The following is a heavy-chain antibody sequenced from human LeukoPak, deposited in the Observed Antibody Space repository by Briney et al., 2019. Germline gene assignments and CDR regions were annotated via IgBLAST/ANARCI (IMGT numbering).Heavy chain of an antibody. D-gene: IGHD6-19*01. V-gene: IGHV3-49*04. J-gene: IGHJ4*02. Sequence: GGSLRLSCRGSGFKFGDYVMSWVRQAPGKGLEWIGFIRSKASGGTTEYAASVKGRFFMSRDDSKSIAYLHMNSLKAEGSAMYYCSFSGWYYFHYWGQGSMVTVSS. CDR1: GFKFGDYV. CDR2: IRSKASGGTT. CDR3: SFSGWYYFHY.